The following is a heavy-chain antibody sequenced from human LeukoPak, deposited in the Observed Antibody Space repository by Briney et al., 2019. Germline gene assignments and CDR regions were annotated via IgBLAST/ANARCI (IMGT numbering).Heavy chain of an antibody. CDR1: GGSLSGYS. Sequence: PSETLSLTCAVYGGSLSGYSWNWIRQSPGKGLEWIGYIYYSGSTYYNPSLKSRVTISVDTSKNQFSLKLSSVTAADTAVYYCARVGYSLRFDYWGQGTLVTVSP. D-gene: IGHD1-1*01. V-gene: IGHV4-30-4*08. J-gene: IGHJ4*02. CDR2: IYYSGST. CDR3: ARVGYSLRFDY.